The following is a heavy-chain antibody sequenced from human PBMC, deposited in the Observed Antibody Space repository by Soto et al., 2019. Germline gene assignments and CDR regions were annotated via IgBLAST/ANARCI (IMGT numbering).Heavy chain of an antibody. CDR3: LSGNSTSST. CDR2: INQDGSEK. V-gene: IGHV3-7*02. J-gene: IGHJ4*02. CDR1: GFSISTFW. Sequence: GGSLSLSCATSGFSISTFWLYWVRQAPGRRLEWVANINQDGSEKYYVDSVKGRITISRDNAQNSLYLQMNNLRAEDTAVYYCLSGNSTSSTWGQGTLVTVSS. D-gene: IGHD2-2*01.